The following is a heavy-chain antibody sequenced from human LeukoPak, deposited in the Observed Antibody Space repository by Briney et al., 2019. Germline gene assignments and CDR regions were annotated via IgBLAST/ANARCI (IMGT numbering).Heavy chain of an antibody. CDR2: IDHSGST. CDR3: AGGHFTMVRGLTTYYFDY. D-gene: IGHD3-10*01. J-gene: IGHJ4*02. CDR1: GGSFSDYY. Sequence: SETLSLTCAVYGGSFSDYYWTWIRQPPGKGLEWIGDIDHSGSTKYNPSLKSRVTISVDTSKNQFSLKVTSVTAADTAVYYCAGGHFTMVRGLTTYYFDYWGQGTLVTVSS. V-gene: IGHV4-34*01.